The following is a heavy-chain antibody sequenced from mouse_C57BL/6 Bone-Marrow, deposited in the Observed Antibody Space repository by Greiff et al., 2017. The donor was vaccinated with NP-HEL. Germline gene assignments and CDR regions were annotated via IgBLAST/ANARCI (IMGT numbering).Heavy chain of an antibody. Sequence: EVKLQESGPVLVKPGASVKMSCKASGYTFTDYYMNWVKQSHGKSLEWIGVINPYNGGTSYNQKFKGKATLTVDKSSSTAYMELNSLTSEDSAVYYCARPLYDGYYLYFDYWGQGTTLTVSS. CDR1: GYTFTDYY. CDR2: INPYNGGT. CDR3: ARPLYDGYYLYFDY. J-gene: IGHJ2*01. V-gene: IGHV1-19*01. D-gene: IGHD2-3*01.